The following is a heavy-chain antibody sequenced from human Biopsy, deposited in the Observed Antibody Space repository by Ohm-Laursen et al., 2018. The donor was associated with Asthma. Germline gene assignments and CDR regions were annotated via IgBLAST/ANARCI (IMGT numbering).Heavy chain of an antibody. D-gene: IGHD6-19*01. CDR2: ISGSGGTT. CDR1: GFTFSSYA. Sequence: SLRLSCTASGFTFSSYAMHWVRQAPGKGLEWVLDISGSGGTTYYADSVKGRFTISRDNSKNTLYLQMNSLRAEDTAVYYCARESSVAGSSDFDYWGQGTLVTVSS. J-gene: IGHJ4*02. V-gene: IGHV3-23*01. CDR3: ARESSVAGSSDFDY.